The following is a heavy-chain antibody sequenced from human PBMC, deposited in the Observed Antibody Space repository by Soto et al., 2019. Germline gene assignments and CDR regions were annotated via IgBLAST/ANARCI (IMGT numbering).Heavy chain of an antibody. Sequence: TSETLSLTCTVSGDCLSSGVHYWSWIGHHPGKGLEWIGHIYDSVNTYYSPSLRSRVTISADMSKNQFSLNLRSVTAADTAVYYCARVDHRGYFAILTDYWGQGTLVTVSS. D-gene: IGHD3-9*01. CDR2: IYDSVNT. CDR1: GDCLSSGVHY. CDR3: ARVDHRGYFAILTDY. J-gene: IGHJ4*02. V-gene: IGHV4-31*03.